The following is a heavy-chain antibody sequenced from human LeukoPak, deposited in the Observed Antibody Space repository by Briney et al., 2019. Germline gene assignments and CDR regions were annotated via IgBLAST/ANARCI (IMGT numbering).Heavy chain of an antibody. Sequence: GSLRLSCAAPGFTFDDYTMHWVRQAPGKGLEWVSLISWDGGSTYYADSVKGRFTISRDNSKNSLYLQMNSLRSEDTALYYCATSEGELSPSDYWGQGTLVTVSS. D-gene: IGHD3-16*02. J-gene: IGHJ4*02. CDR2: ISWDGGST. CDR3: ATSEGELSPSDY. V-gene: IGHV3-43*01. CDR1: GFTFDDYT.